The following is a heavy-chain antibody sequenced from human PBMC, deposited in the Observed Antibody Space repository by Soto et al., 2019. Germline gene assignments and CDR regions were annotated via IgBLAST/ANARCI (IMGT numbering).Heavy chain of an antibody. CDR2: ISAYNGNT. J-gene: IGHJ4*02. CDR3: ARLSSGGYSGYGEPDFDY. CDR1: GYTFTSYG. V-gene: IGHV1-18*01. D-gene: IGHD5-12*01. Sequence: ASVKVSCKASGYTFTSYGISWVRQAPGQGLEWMGWISAYNGNTNYAQKLQGRVTMTTDTSTSTAYMELRSLRSDDTAVYYCARLSSGGYSGYGEPDFDYWGQGTLVTVSS.